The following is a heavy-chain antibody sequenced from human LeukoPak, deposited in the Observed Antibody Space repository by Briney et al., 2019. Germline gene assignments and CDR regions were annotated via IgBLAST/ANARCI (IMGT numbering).Heavy chain of an antibody. CDR3: TTSNSYSSSWYYFDY. CDR2: IRNKANSYTT. J-gene: IGHJ4*02. D-gene: IGHD6-13*01. Sequence: QSGGSLRLSCAASGFTFSDHYMDWVRQAPGKGLEWVGRIRNKANSYTTEYAASVKGRFTISRDDRRNSVYLQMNSLKTEDTAVYYCTTSNSYSSSWYYFDYWGQGTLVTVSS. CDR1: GFTFSDHY. V-gene: IGHV3-72*01.